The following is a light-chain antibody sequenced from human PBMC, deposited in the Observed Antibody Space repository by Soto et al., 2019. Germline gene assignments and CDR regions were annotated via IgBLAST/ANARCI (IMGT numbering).Light chain of an antibody. CDR3: QQYGSSGT. CDR1: QSVSSSY. Sequence: IVLTQSPGTLSLSPVERATLSCRASQSVSSSYLAWYQQKPGQAPRLLIYGASSRATGIPDRFSGSGSGTDFTLTISRLEPEDFAVYYCQQYGSSGTFGQGTKVDIK. J-gene: IGKJ1*01. V-gene: IGKV3-20*01. CDR2: GAS.